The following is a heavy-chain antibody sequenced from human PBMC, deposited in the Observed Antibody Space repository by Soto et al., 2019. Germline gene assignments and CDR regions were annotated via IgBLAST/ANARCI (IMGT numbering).Heavy chain of an antibody. CDR2: INPSGGST. CDR1: GYTFTSYY. J-gene: IGHJ5*02. Sequence: ASVKVSCKASGYTFTSYYMHWVRQAPGQGLEWMGIINPSGGSTSYAQKFQGRVTMTRDTSTSTVYMELSSLRSEDTAVYYCARSRVSYPASNHWFDPWGQGTLVTVSS. CDR3: ARSRVSYPASNHWFDP. D-gene: IGHD3-10*01. V-gene: IGHV1-46*01.